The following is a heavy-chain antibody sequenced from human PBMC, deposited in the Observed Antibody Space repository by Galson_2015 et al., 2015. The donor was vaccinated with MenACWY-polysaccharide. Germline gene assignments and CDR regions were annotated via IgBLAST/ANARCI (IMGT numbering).Heavy chain of an antibody. D-gene: IGHD4-17*01. Sequence: SLRLSCAASGFSFHNYAIHWVRQVPGKGLDWVTLISDDGTKKYYAESVKGRFTISRDNSKRVVYLEMNFLRPDDTATYSCARDACSSRNCVDYYRYYMDVWGKGTTVAV. CDR3: ARDACSSRNCVDYYRYYMDV. CDR1: GFSFHNYA. V-gene: IGHV3-30*04. J-gene: IGHJ6*03. CDR2: ISDDGTKK.